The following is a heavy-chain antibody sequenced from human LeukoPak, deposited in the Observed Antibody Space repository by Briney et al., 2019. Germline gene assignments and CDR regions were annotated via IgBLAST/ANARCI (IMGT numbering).Heavy chain of an antibody. CDR3: ARVKYSYGYVGY. CDR2: IYYSGST. CDR1: GGSISSYF. Sequence: SETLSLTCTVSGGSISSYFWNWIRQPPGKGLEWIGYIYYSGSTNYNPSLKSRVTISVDMSKNQFSLKLNSVTAADTAVYYCARVKYSYGYVGYWGQGTLVTVSS. J-gene: IGHJ4*02. D-gene: IGHD5-18*01. V-gene: IGHV4-59*01.